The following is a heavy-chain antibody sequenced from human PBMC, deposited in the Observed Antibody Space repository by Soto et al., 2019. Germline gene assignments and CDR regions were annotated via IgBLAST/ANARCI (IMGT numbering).Heavy chain of an antibody. J-gene: IGHJ4*02. CDR3: ATFWSGYYGGFDY. CDR1: GFTFSSYW. Sequence: PGGSLRLSCAASGFTFSSYWMSWVRQAPGKGLEWVANIKQDGSEKYYVDSVKGRFTISRDNAKNSLYLQMNSLRAEDTAVYYCATFWSGYYGGFDYWGQGTLVTVSS. V-gene: IGHV3-7*01. CDR2: IKQDGSEK. D-gene: IGHD3-3*01.